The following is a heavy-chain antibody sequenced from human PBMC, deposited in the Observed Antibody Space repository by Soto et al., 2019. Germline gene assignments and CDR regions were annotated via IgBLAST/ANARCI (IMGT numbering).Heavy chain of an antibody. D-gene: IGHD2-2*01. V-gene: IGHV1-69*01. CDR2: IIPISGTA. CDR1: GGTFSSYA. Sequence: QVQLVQSGAEVKTPGSSVKVSCKASGGTFSSYAISWVRPAPGQGLEWMGGIIPISGTANYAQKFQSRVTITADESTSTAYMELSRLRSEDTAVYYWARSQGSSTSLEIYYYYYYGMDVWGQGTTVTVSS. CDR3: ARSQGSSTSLEIYYYYYYGMDV. J-gene: IGHJ6*02.